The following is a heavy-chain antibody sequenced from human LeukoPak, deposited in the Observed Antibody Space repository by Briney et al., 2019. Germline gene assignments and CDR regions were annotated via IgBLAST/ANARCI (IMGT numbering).Heavy chain of an antibody. CDR3: ARDGLPAAIRAFDI. Sequence: GGSLRLSCAASGFTFSSYWMSWVRQAPGKGLEWVANIKQDGSEKYYVDSVKGRFTISRDNAKNSLYLQMNSLRAEDTAVYYCARDGLPAAIRAFDIWGQGTMVTVSS. J-gene: IGHJ3*02. D-gene: IGHD2-2*01. CDR1: GFTFSSYW. CDR2: IKQDGSEK. V-gene: IGHV3-7*01.